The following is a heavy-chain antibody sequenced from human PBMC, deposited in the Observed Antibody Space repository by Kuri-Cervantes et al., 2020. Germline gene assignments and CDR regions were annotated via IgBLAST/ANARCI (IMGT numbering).Heavy chain of an antibody. V-gene: IGHV3-7*03. CDR1: GFTFTSYA. CDR3: AKDTIFGVVPYFDY. J-gene: IGHJ4*02. D-gene: IGHD3-3*01. Sequence: GESLKISCAASGFTFTSYAMSWVRQAPGKGLEWVAIMKQDGSEKYHVDSVKGRFTISRDNSKNTLYLQMNSLRAEDTAVYYCAKDTIFGVVPYFDYWGQGTLVTVSS. CDR2: MKQDGSEK.